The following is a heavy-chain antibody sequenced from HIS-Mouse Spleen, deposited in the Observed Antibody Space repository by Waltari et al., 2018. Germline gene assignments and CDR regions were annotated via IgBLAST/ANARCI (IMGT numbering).Heavy chain of an antibody. CDR2: IYYSGST. V-gene: IGHV4-39*01. CDR3: ARHNLNYWYFDL. J-gene: IGHJ2*01. Sequence: LQLQESCPGLVKPSETLSLTCTVSGGSIRRSSYYWGWIRQPPGEAMEWIGSIYYSGSTYYNPSLKSRVTISVDTSKTQFSLKLSSVTAADTAVYYCARHNLNYWYFDLWGRGTLVTVSS. CDR1: GGSIRRSSYY.